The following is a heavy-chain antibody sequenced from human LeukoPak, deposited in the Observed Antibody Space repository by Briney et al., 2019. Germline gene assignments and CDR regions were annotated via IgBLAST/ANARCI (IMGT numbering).Heavy chain of an antibody. CDR1: GFTFSSYE. CDR2: ISSSGSAI. Sequence: PGGSLSLSCAASGFTFSSYEMNWVRQARGKGLEWVSKISSSGSAIYYADSVKGRFTISRDNAKSTLYLQMNSLRAEDTAVYYCARGGSLGYWGQGTLVTVSS. CDR3: ARGGSLGY. J-gene: IGHJ4*02. V-gene: IGHV3-48*03. D-gene: IGHD6-19*01.